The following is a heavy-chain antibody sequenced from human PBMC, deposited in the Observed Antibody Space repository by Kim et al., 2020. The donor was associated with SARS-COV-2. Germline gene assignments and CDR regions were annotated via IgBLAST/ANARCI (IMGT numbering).Heavy chain of an antibody. CDR1: GGSISSGSYY. CDR3: ARDAASGRDYYFDY. J-gene: IGHJ4*02. V-gene: IGHV4-61*02. Sequence: SETLSLTCTVSGGSISSGSYYWSWIRQPAGKGLEWIGRIYTSGSTNYNPSLKSRVTISVDTSKNQFSLKLSSVTAADTAVYYCARDAASGRDYYFDYWGQGTLVTVSS. CDR2: IYTSGST. D-gene: IGHD1-26*01.